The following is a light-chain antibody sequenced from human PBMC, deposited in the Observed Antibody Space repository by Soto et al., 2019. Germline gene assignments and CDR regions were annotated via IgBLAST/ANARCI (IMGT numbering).Light chain of an antibody. CDR3: LQDYNYPRA. CDR1: QGIRTD. Sequence: AIQMTQSLSSLSASVGDRVTITCRASQGIRTDLGWYQQKPGKAPKLLIYAASSLQSGVPSRFSGSGSGTDFTLTISSLQPEDFATYYCLQDYNYPRAFGQGTKVEIK. CDR2: AAS. J-gene: IGKJ1*01. V-gene: IGKV1-6*01.